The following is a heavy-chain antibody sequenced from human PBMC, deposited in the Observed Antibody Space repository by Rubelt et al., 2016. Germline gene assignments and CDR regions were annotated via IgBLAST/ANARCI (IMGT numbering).Heavy chain of an antibody. CDR1: GYSFTTYW. Sequence: EVQLVQSGAEVKKPGESLKISCKGSGYSFTTYWIGWVRQMPGKGLECMGIIYTGDSDTRYSRSFQGQVTISADKSISTAYLQWSSLKASDTAMYYCARHAGDGGNSEDWFDPWGQGTLVTVSS. D-gene: IGHD4-23*01. J-gene: IGHJ5*02. CDR3: ARHAGDGGNSEDWFDP. CDR2: IYTGDSDT. V-gene: IGHV5-51*01.